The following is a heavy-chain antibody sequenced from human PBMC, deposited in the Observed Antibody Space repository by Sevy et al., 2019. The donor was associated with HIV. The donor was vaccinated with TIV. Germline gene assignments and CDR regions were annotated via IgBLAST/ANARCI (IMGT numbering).Heavy chain of an antibody. J-gene: IGHJ4*02. Sequence: ASVKVSCKASGYLFISFVMHWVRQAPGQGLEWVGWINVGNGNTKYSQKFQDRVTITRDASTSTTYMELTSLTSEETAICYCTREAKQQLSQYFFDFWGQGTLVTVSS. D-gene: IGHD6-13*01. V-gene: IGHV1-3*01. CDR1: GYLFISFV. CDR3: TREAKQQLSQYFFDF. CDR2: INVGNGNT.